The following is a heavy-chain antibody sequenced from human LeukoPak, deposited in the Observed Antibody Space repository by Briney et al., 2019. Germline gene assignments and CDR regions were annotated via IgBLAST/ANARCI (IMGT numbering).Heavy chain of an antibody. D-gene: IGHD3-10*01. J-gene: IGHJ4*02. Sequence: ASVKVSCKASGYTSTSYGISWVRQAPGQGLEWMGWISAYNGNTNYAQKLQGRVTMTTDTSTSTAYMELRSLRSDDTAVYYCAIHYGSGSFPDYWGQGTLVTVSS. CDR2: ISAYNGNT. V-gene: IGHV1-18*01. CDR3: AIHYGSGSFPDY. CDR1: GYTSTSYG.